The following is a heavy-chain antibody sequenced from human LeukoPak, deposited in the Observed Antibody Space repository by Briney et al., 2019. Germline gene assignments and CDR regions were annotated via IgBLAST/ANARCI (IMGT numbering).Heavy chain of an antibody. CDR1: GFTFSSSA. J-gene: IGHJ4*02. D-gene: IGHD6-13*01. CDR2: MSGSGGTT. CDR3: AKDRSGGIAAAAY. V-gene: IGHV3-23*01. Sequence: PGGSLRLSCAASGFTFSSSAMSWVRQAPGEGLGWVSTMSGSGGTTYYADSVKGRFTISGDNSKNMLYLQMNSLTAEDTAVYYCAKDRSGGIAAAAYWGQGTLVTVSS.